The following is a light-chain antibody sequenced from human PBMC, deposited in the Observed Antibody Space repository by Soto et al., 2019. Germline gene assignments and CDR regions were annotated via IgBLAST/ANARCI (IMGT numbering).Light chain of an antibody. CDR3: SSYAGSNNFV. V-gene: IGLV2-8*01. CDR2: EVS. CDR1: SSDVGGYNY. Sequence: QSVLTQPSSTSGSPGQSVTISCTGTSSDVGGYNYVSWYQQHPGKAPKLMIYEVSKRPSGVPDRFSGSKSGNTASLTVSGLQAEDEADYYCSSYAGSNNFVFGTGTKLTV. J-gene: IGLJ1*01.